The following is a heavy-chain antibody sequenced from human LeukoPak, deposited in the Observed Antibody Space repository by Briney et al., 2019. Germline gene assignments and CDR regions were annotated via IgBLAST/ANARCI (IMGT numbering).Heavy chain of an antibody. CDR2: ISYDGSNK. V-gene: IGHV3-30*04. Sequence: PGGSLKLSCAASGLTFSSYAMHWVRQAPGKGLEWVAVISYDGSNKYYADSVKGRFTISRDNSKNTLYLQMNSLRGEDTAVYYCAIMHPYYDGSGYWVQWGQGTLVTVSS. CDR3: AIMHPYYDGSGYWVQ. J-gene: IGHJ4*02. CDR1: GLTFSSYA. D-gene: IGHD3-22*01.